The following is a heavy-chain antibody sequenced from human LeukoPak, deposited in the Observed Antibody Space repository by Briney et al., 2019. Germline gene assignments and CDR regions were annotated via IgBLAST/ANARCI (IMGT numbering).Heavy chain of an antibody. J-gene: IGHJ4*02. CDR2: INHSGST. D-gene: IGHD3-9*01. V-gene: IGHV4-34*01. CDR3: ARRDYDILTGYLEFDY. Sequence: PSETLSLTCAVYGGSFSGYYWSWIRQPPGKGLEWIGEINHSGSTNYNPSLKSRVTISVDTSKNQFSPKLSSVTAADTAVYYCARRDYDILTGYLEFDYWGQGTLVTVSS. CDR1: GGSFSGYY.